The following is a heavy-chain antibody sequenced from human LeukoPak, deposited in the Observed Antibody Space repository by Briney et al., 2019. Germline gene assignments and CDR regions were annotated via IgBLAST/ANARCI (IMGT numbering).Heavy chain of an antibody. J-gene: IGHJ3*02. CDR2: ISGSGGST. Sequence: GGSLRLSCAASGFTFSSYAMSWVRQAPGKGLEWVSAISGSGGSTYYADSVKGRFTISRDNSKNTLYLQMNSLRAEDTAVYYCAKRLLVRGVVPDAFDIWGQGTMVTVSS. CDR1: GFTFSSYA. CDR3: AKRLLVRGVVPDAFDI. V-gene: IGHV3-23*01. D-gene: IGHD3-10*01.